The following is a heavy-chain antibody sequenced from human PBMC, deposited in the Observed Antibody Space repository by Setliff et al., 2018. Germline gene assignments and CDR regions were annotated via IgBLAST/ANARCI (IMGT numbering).Heavy chain of an antibody. D-gene: IGHD2-8*02. Sequence: PGGSLRLSCAASGFTVTSNYMSWVRQAPGKGLEWVSSISSSSSYIYYADSVKGRFTLSRDTSKNTMYLQMNSLRREDTAVYYCARDPTKRLVPGWFDPWGQGTLVTVSS. CDR1: GFTVTSNY. V-gene: IGHV3-21*01. J-gene: IGHJ5*02. CDR3: ARDPTKRLVPGWFDP. CDR2: ISSSSSYI.